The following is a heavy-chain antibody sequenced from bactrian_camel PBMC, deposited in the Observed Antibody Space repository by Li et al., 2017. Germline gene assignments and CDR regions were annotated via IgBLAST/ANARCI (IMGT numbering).Heavy chain of an antibody. D-gene: IGHD6*01. CDR2: SIRDGTS. Sequence: QLVESGGGLVQPGGSLRLSCAASGFTLSSYRTYWVRQAPGKGLEWVSSIRDGTSGYAASVKGRFTGSTDNDKNTVYLHMNNLKPEDTGMYYCAADLTVHGPSPGGNNWWGQGTQVTVS. CDR3: AADLTVHGPSPGGNNW. J-gene: IGHJ4*01. V-gene: IGHV3S25*01. CDR1: GFTLSSYR.